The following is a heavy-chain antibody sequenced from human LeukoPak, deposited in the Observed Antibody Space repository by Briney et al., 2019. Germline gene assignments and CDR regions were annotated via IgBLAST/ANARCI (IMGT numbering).Heavy chain of an antibody. J-gene: IGHJ4*02. V-gene: IGHV3-30*02. CDR3: AKPTRMTTVTSYYFDY. CDR1: GFTFSSYG. D-gene: IGHD4-17*01. Sequence: QPGGSLRLSCAASGFTFSSYGMHWVRQAPGKGLEWVAFIRYDGSNKYYADSVKGRFTISRDNSKNTLYLQMNSLRAEDTAVYYCAKPTRMTTVTSYYFDYWGQGTLVTVSS. CDR2: IRYDGSNK.